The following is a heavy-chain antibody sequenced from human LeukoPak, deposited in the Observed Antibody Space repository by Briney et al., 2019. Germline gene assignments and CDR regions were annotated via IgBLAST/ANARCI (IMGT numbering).Heavy chain of an antibody. V-gene: IGHV4-59*01. Sequence: SETLSLTCTVSGGSISSYYWSWIRQPPGKGLEWIGYIYYSGSTNYNPSLKSRVTISVDTSKNQFSLKLSSVTAADTAVYYRARGVLGLGSSFFDLWGRGTLVTVSS. CDR2: IYYSGST. CDR1: GGSISSYY. CDR3: ARGVLGLGSSFFDL. J-gene: IGHJ2*01. D-gene: IGHD6-19*01.